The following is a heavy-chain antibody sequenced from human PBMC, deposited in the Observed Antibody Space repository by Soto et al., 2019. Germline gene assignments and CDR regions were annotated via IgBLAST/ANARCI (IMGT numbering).Heavy chain of an antibody. V-gene: IGHV3-30-3*01. CDR1: GFTFSNYA. CDR3: VSWESSNSYNWFDP. Sequence: QVQLVESGGGVVQPGRSLRLSCAASGFTFSNYAMHWVRQAPGKGLEWVAVISYDGSNKYYADSVKGRFTISRDNSKNTLYLQMNSLRTEDTAVYYCVSWESSNSYNWFDPWGQGTLVTVSS. J-gene: IGHJ5*02. CDR2: ISYDGSNK. D-gene: IGHD6-13*01.